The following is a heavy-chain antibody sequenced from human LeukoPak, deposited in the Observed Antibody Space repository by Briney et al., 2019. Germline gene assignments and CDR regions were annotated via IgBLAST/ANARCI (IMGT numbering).Heavy chain of an antibody. V-gene: IGHV3-30*02. CDR1: GFTFSSYG. CDR2: IRYDGSNK. CDR3: AKDHDSCVLS. J-gene: IGHJ3*01. Sequence: GGSLRLSCAASGFTFSSYGMHWVRQAPGKGLEWVAFIRYDGSNKEYGDSVKGRFTISRDNSKNTLYLQMNSLRAEDTAVYYCAKDHDSCVLSWGQGTMVTVSS. D-gene: IGHD2-21*02.